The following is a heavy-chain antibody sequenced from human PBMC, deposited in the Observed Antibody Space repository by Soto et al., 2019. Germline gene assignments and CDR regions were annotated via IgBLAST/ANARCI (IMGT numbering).Heavy chain of an antibody. CDR2: ISSSGSTI. V-gene: IGHV3-48*03. Sequence: GGSLRLSCAASGFTFSSYEMNWVRQAPGKGLEWVSYISSSGSTIYYADSVKGRFTISRDNAKNSLYLQMNSLRAEDTAVYYCASGPYCSGGSCYSGDYYYGMDVWGQGTTVTVS. D-gene: IGHD2-15*01. J-gene: IGHJ6*02. CDR3: ASGPYCSGGSCYSGDYYYGMDV. CDR1: GFTFSSYE.